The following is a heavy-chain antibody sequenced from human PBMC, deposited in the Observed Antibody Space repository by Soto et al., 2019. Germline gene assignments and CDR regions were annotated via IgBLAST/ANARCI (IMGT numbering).Heavy chain of an antibody. Sequence: GASVKVSCKASGYTFTSYGISWVRQAPGQGLEWMGWISAYNGNTNYAQKLQGRVTMTADTSTSTAYMELRSLRSEDTAVYYCATDRFVVTATQKIDNWFDPWGQGNLVTVS. D-gene: IGHD2-21*02. CDR2: ISAYNGNT. CDR3: ATDRFVVTATQKIDNWFDP. CDR1: GYTFTSYG. V-gene: IGHV1-18*01. J-gene: IGHJ5*02.